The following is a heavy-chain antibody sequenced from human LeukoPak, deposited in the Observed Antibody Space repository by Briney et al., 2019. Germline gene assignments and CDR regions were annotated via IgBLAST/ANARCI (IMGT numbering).Heavy chain of an antibody. V-gene: IGHV3-66*01. D-gene: IGHD3-10*01. J-gene: IGHJ4*02. Sequence: GGSLRLSCAASGFTVTSNYMSWVRQAPGKGLEWVSVIYAGGGTYYADSVKGRFTISRDRSKNTLYLQMNSLRAEDTAVYYCARGRYYGSESDPSDYWGQGTLVTVSS. CDR3: ARGRYYGSESDPSDY. CDR1: GFTVTSNY. CDR2: IYAGGGT.